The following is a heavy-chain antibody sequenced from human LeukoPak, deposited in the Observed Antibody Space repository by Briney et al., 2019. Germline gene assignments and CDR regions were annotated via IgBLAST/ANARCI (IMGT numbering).Heavy chain of an antibody. CDR3: ARVSRGDGYDD. CDR1: GFTFSSYE. CDR2: ISSNGSTT. D-gene: IGHD5-24*01. J-gene: IGHJ4*02. V-gene: IGHV3-48*03. Sequence: GGSLRLSCAASGFTFSSYEMNWVRQAPGKGLEWVSYISSNGSTTYYADSVKGRFTMSRDTTKNSLYLKMNSLRAEDTPVYYCARVSRGDGYDDWGQGTLVTVSS.